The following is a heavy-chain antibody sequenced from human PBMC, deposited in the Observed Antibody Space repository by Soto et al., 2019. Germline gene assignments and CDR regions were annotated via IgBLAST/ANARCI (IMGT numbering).Heavy chain of an antibody. J-gene: IGHJ4*02. CDR1: GYTFTSYG. CDR2: ISAYNGNT. CDR3: AITMVREHYFDY. V-gene: IGHV1-18*04. Sequence: ASVKVSCKASGYTFTSYGISWVRQAPGQGLEWMGWISAYNGNTNYAQKLQGRVTMTTDTSTSTAYMELRSLRSDDTAVYYCAITMVREHYFDYWGQGTLVTVSS. D-gene: IGHD3-10*01.